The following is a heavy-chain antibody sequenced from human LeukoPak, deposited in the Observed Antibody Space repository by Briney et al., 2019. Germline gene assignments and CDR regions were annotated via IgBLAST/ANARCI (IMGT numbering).Heavy chain of an antibody. CDR2: IKQDGSEK. Sequence: GGSLRLSCAASGFTFSSYWMSWVRQAPGEGLEWVANIKQDGSEKYYVDSVKGRFTISRDNSKNTLYLQMNSLRAEDTAVYYCATGRVTNYYYYYYMDVWGKGTTVTISS. CDR3: ATGRVTNYYYYYYMDV. CDR1: GFTFSSYW. D-gene: IGHD2-21*02. V-gene: IGHV3-7*01. J-gene: IGHJ6*03.